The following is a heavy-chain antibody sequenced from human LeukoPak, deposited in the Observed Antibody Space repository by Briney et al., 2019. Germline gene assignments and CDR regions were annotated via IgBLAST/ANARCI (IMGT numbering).Heavy chain of an antibody. Sequence: SETLSLTCTVSGGSISSYYWNWVRQPPGKGLEWVGYIYYSGSTNYNPSLKSRVTISVDTSKNQFSLKLSSVTAADTAVYYCARGADSSGYYSNFYFDYWGQGTLVTVSS. CDR1: GGSISSYY. J-gene: IGHJ4*02. D-gene: IGHD3-22*01. V-gene: IGHV4-59*01. CDR2: IYYSGST. CDR3: ARGADSSGYYSNFYFDY.